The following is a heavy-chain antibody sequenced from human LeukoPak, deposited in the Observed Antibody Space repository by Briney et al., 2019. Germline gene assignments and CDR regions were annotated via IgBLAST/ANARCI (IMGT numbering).Heavy chain of an antibody. CDR2: IYPGDSDT. CDR3: ARQIGNCSSTSCYTRWGGYYYMDV. D-gene: IGHD2-2*02. V-gene: IGHV5-51*01. Sequence: GESLKISCKGSGYSFTSNWIGWVRPMPGKGLEWMGIIYPGDSDTRYSPSFQGQVTISADKSISTAYLQWSSLKASDTAMYYCARQIGNCSSTSCYTRWGGYYYMDVWGKGTTVTVSS. CDR1: GYSFTSNW. J-gene: IGHJ6*03.